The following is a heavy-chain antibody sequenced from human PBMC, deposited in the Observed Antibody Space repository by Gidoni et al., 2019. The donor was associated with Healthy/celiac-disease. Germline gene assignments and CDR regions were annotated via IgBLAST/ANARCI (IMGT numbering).Heavy chain of an antibody. Sequence: QVQLVQSGAEVKKPGASVKVSCKASGYTSTGYYMHWVRQAPGQGLEWMGWINPNSGGTNYAQKFQGWVTMTRDTSISTAYMELSRLRSDDTAVYYCARETAKENSSGFDYWGQGTLVTVSS. J-gene: IGHJ4*02. D-gene: IGHD6-25*01. CDR1: GYTSTGYY. CDR3: ARETAKENSSGFDY. V-gene: IGHV1-2*04. CDR2: INPNSGGT.